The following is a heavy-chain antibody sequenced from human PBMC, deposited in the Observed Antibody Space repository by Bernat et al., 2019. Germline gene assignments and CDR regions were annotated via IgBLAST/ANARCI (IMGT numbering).Heavy chain of an antibody. D-gene: IGHD4-4*01. CDR3: TKGGYSHYAPLDY. CDR2: INPSGIKT. V-gene: IGHV3-23*04. CDR1: GFTFSSYA. J-gene: IGHJ4*02. Sequence: EVQLVESGGGLVQPGGSLRLSCAASGFTFSSYAMNWVRQTPGKGLEWVSSINPSGIKTYYADSVTGRFTISRDNSKNTVILEMNTLRDEDVALYYCTKGGYSHYAPLDYWGQGTQVTVSA.